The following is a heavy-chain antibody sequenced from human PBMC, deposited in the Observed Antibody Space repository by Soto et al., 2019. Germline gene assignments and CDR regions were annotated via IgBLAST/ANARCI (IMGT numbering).Heavy chain of an antibody. CDR2: INAVNGNT. Sequence: QVQLVQSGAEVKKPVASVKVSCKASGYTFTSYAMHWVRQAPGQRLEWMGWINAVNGNTKYSQKLQGRVTITRDTSASTAYRELSSLRSEDTAVYYWARGGSLYWYFDLWGRGNLFTVSS. CDR1: GYTFTSYA. CDR3: ARGGSLYWYFDL. D-gene: IGHD1-26*01. J-gene: IGHJ2*01. V-gene: IGHV1-3*01.